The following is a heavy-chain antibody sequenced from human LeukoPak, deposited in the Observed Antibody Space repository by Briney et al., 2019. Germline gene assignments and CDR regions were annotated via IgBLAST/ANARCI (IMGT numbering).Heavy chain of an antibody. Sequence: PSETLSLTCTVSGGSISSYYWSWIRQPPGKGLEWIGYIYYSGSTNYNPSLKSRVTISVDTSKNQFSLKLSSVTAADTAVYYCARVWYSSGPNWFDPWGQGTLATVSS. CDR1: GGSISSYY. D-gene: IGHD6-19*01. J-gene: IGHJ5*02. CDR3: ARVWYSSGPNWFDP. V-gene: IGHV4-59*01. CDR2: IYYSGST.